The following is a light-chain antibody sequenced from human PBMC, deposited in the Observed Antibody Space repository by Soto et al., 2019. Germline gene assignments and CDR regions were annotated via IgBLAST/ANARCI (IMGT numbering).Light chain of an antibody. J-gene: IGLJ1*01. CDR1: SSNIGAGYD. CDR3: QSYDSSLSAPV. V-gene: IGLV1-40*01. CDR2: GNS. Sequence: QSALTQPPSVSGAPGQRVTISCTGSSSNIGAGYDVHWYQQLPGTAPKPLIYGNSNRPSGVPDRFSGSKSGTSASLAITGLQAEDEADYYCQSYDSSLSAPVFGTGTKLTVL.